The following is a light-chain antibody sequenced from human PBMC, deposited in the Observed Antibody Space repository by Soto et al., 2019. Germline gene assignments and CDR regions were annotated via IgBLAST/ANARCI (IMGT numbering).Light chain of an antibody. V-gene: IGLV2-14*03. CDR1: SSDVGGSNF. Sequence: QSVLTQPASVSDSPGQSITISCTGTSSDVGGSNFVSWYQQHPCKPPKLIIYDVANRPSGVSNRFSGSKSGSTASLIISRLQTEDEADYYCVSYTSSTTYVFGTGTKLTVL. CDR3: VSYTSSTTYV. CDR2: DVA. J-gene: IGLJ1*01.